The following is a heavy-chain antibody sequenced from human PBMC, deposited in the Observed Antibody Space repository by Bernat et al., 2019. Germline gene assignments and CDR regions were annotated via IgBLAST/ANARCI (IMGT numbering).Heavy chain of an antibody. J-gene: IGHJ3*02. V-gene: IGHV4-39*01. CDR3: ARQLLRYFDWWGGAFDI. CDR1: GDSVTSHRLH. D-gene: IGHD3-9*01. CDR2: ISYDGST. Sequence: QLQLQESGPGLMKPSETLSLTCAVSGDSVTSHRLHWAWIRQPPGKGLEWIGSISYDGSTSYSPSLKSRVTISVDTSKNLFSLKLSSAAATDTAVYYCARQLLRYFDWWGGAFDIWGQGTKVTVSS.